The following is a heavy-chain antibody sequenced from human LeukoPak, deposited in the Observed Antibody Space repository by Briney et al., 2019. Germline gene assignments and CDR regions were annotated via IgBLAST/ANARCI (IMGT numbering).Heavy chain of an antibody. CDR1: GGSIRSYY. D-gene: IGHD6-13*01. J-gene: IGHJ6*03. V-gene: IGHV4-4*07. CDR3: AREGGSSWYSRDFYYIDV. Sequence: SETLSLTCTVSGGSIRSYYWSWIRQPAGKGLEWIGRIYTSGSTNYNPSLKSRVTMSVDTSKNQFSLKLSSVTAADTAVYYCAREGGSSWYSRDFYYIDVWGKGTTVTVSS. CDR2: IYTSGST.